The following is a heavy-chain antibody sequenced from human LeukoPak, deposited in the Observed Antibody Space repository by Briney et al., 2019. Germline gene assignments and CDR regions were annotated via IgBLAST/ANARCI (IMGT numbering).Heavy chain of an antibody. D-gene: IGHD2-21*02. CDR1: GYSISCGYL. CDR3: ARGSGDWTYYFDY. Sequence: ETLSLTCTVSGYSISCGYLWGWIRQPPGKGLEWIGSTYHGGTTYSNPSLKSRVIISEDTSKNQFSLKLSSVTAADTAVYYCARGSGDWTYYFDYWGQGTLVTVSS. J-gene: IGHJ4*02. V-gene: IGHV4-38-2*02. CDR2: TYHGGTT.